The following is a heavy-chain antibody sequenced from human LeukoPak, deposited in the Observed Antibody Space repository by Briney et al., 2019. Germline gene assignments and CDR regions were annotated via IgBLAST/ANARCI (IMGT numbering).Heavy chain of an antibody. CDR3: ARVSWSPGTSYYYMDV. CDR2: IHYSGST. J-gene: IGHJ6*03. V-gene: IGHV4-59*01. CDR1: GGSISSYY. Sequence: SETLSLTCTVSGGSISSYYWSWIRQPPGKGLEWIGYIHYSGSTNYNPSLKSRVTISVDTSKNQFSLKLSSVTAADTAVYYCARVSWSPGTSYYYMDVWGKGTTITVSS. D-gene: IGHD1-1*01.